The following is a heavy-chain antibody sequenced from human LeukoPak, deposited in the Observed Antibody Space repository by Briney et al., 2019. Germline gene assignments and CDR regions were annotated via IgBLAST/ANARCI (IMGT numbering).Heavy chain of an antibody. CDR3: ARGWGWGAY. Sequence: GGSLRLSCAASGFTVISSYMTSVRQAPGKGLEWVSIIYSGASTYYADSVKGRFTISRDNSKNTLYLQMNSLRAEDTAVYYCARGWGWGAYWGQGTLVTVSS. D-gene: IGHD1-26*01. J-gene: IGHJ4*02. CDR1: GFTVISSY. V-gene: IGHV3-53*01. CDR2: IYSGAST.